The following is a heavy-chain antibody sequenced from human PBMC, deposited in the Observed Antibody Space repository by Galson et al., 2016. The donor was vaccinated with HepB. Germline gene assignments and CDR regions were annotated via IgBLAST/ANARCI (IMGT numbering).Heavy chain of an antibody. CDR3: ARIRPKRWLQLLGGTWDAFDI. D-gene: IGHD5-24*01. J-gene: IGHJ3*02. Sequence: PALVKPTQTLTLTCTVSGFSLSNARMGVSWIRQPPGKALEWLAHIFSNDEKSYSTSLKSRLTISKDTSKSQVVLTMTNMDPVDTATYYCARIRPKRWLQLLGGTWDAFDIWGQGTMVTVSS. CDR1: GFSLSNARMG. V-gene: IGHV2-26*01. CDR2: IFSNDEK.